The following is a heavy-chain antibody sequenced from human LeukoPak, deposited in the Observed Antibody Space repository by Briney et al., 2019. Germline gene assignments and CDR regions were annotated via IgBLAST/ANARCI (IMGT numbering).Heavy chain of an antibody. CDR2: INGGSAGTT. CDR1: GFVFSSYS. V-gene: IGHV3-23*01. Sequence: GGSLRLSCAASGFVFSSYSMSWVRQAPGKGLEWVSAINGGSAGTTYYADSVKGRFTISRDNSKNTLYVQMHSLTVEDTAVYYCAVKQGAWYLWGQGTLVTVSS. J-gene: IGHJ5*02. CDR3: AVKQGAWYL. D-gene: IGHD6-19*01.